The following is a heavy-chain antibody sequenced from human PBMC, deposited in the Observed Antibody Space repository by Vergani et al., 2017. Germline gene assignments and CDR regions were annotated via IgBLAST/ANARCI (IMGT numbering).Heavy chain of an antibody. J-gene: IGHJ4*02. CDR1: GESFSSFY. CDR2: IYYSGST. Sequence: QVQLQQWGAGVVKPSGTLSLTCAVFGESFSSFYWSWIRQPPGKGLEWIGYIYYSGSTNYNPSLKSRVTISVDTSKNQFSLKLSSVTAADTAVYYCARAQRWLQLRGDFGYYFDYWGQGTLVTVSS. D-gene: IGHD5-24*01. V-gene: IGHV4-59*01. CDR3: ARAQRWLQLRGDFGYYFDY.